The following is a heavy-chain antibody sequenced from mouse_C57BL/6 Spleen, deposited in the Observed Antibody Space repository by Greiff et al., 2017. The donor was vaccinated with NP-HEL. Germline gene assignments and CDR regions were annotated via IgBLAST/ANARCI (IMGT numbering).Heavy chain of an antibody. CDR2: ISSGSSTI. V-gene: IGHV5-17*01. D-gene: IGHD1-1*01. J-gene: IGHJ2*01. Sequence: EVHLVESGGGLVKPGGSLKLSCAASGFTFSDYGMHWVRQAPEKGLEWVAYISSGSSTIYYADTVKGRFTISRDNAKNTLFLQMTSLMSEDTAMYYCARPFYYYGSSSPYFDYWGQGTTRTVSS. CDR3: ARPFYYYGSSSPYFDY. CDR1: GFTFSDYG.